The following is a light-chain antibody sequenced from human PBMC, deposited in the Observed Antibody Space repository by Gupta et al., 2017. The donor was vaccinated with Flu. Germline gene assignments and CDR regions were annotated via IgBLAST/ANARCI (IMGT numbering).Light chain of an antibody. CDR1: SSNVGSNS. Sequence: QSALTQPPSASWTPAQRVIISCSGGSSNVGSNSVFSYRHLPGATPKLLIYRNNQPPSGVPDRFSGSKSGTSASLAISGRRSEDEADFYCVTWDNSRSGGVFGGGTKLTVL. CDR2: RNN. J-gene: IGLJ3*02. CDR3: VTWDNSRSGGV. V-gene: IGLV1-47*01.